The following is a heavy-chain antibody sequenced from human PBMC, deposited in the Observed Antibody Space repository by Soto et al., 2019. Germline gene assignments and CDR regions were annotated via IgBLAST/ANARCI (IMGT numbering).Heavy chain of an antibody. Sequence: PGGSLRLSCAGSGFTFSSYAMSWVRQAPGKGLEWVSAISGSGGATNYADSVKGRFTISRDNSKNTVYLQMNSLRVEDTAAYYFANGFWSGYRHYYYMVVWGKGTTVTVS. CDR1: GFTFSSYA. V-gene: IGHV3-23*01. CDR2: ISGSGGAT. CDR3: ANGFWSGYRHYYYMVV. D-gene: IGHD3-3*01. J-gene: IGHJ6*03.